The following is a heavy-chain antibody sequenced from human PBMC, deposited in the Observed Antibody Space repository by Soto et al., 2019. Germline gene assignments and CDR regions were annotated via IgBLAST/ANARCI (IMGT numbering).Heavy chain of an antibody. J-gene: IGHJ3*02. V-gene: IGHV6-1*01. CDR1: GDSVSSNSAA. D-gene: IGHD3-10*01. CDR2: TCYRSKWYN. Sequence: SQTLSLTCAISGDSVSSNSAAWNWIRQSPSRGLEWLGRTCYRSKWYNDYAVSVKSRITINPDTSKNQFSLQLNSVTPEDTAVYYCAREEGEKGTYYYGSGSYSDAFDIWGQGTMVTVSS. CDR3: AREEGEKGTYYYGSGSYSDAFDI.